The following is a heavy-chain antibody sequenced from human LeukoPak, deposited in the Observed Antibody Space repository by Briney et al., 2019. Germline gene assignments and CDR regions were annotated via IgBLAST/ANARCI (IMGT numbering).Heavy chain of an antibody. D-gene: IGHD6-19*01. CDR1: GYTFTSYY. Sequence: GASVKVSCKASGYTFTSYYMHWVRQAPGQGLEWMGIINPSGGSTSYAQKFQGRVTMTRDMSTSTVYMELSSLRSEDTAVYYCAREYIAVAGTMIQTPHYYFDYWGQGTLVTVSS. CDR2: INPSGGST. J-gene: IGHJ4*02. V-gene: IGHV1-46*01. CDR3: AREYIAVAGTMIQTPHYYFDY.